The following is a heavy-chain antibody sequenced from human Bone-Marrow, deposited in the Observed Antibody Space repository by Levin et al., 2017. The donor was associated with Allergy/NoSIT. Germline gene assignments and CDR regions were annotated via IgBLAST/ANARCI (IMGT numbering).Heavy chain of an antibody. J-gene: IGHJ5*02. Sequence: SQTLSLTCAVSGGSISSSGFFWGWIRQPPGKGLEWIGSFFDSGSNYYNSSLKSRVTMSVDTTKNHFSLKLTSVTAAATAVYYCARHGEEDGSGIGRFDPWGQGTLVVVSS. CDR1: GGSISSSGFF. D-gene: IGHD3-10*01. CDR2: FFDSGSN. CDR3: ARHGEEDGSGIGRFDP. V-gene: IGHV4-39*01.